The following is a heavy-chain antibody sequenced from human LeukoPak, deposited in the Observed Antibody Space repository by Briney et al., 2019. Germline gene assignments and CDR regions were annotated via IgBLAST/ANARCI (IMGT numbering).Heavy chain of an antibody. J-gene: IGHJ6*03. V-gene: IGHV4-34*01. Sequence: SETLSLTCAVYGGSFSGYYWSWIRQPPGKGLEWIGEINHSGSTNYNPSLKSRVTISVDTSKNQFSLKLSSVTAADTAVYYCARGCRRRTYYYYYYMDVWGKGTTVTVSS. CDR3: ARGCRRRTYYYYYYMDV. CDR2: INHSGST. D-gene: IGHD1-1*01. CDR1: GGSFSGYY.